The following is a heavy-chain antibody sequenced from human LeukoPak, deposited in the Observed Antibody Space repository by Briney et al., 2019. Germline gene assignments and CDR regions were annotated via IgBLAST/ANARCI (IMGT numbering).Heavy chain of an antibody. CDR3: ARSKSSGSSPDY. J-gene: IGHJ4*02. Sequence: ASVKVSCKASGGTFSSYAISWVRQAPGQGLEWMGGIIPIFGTANYAQKFQGRVTITTDESTSTAYMELSSLRSEDTVVYYCARSKSSGSSPDYWGQGTLVTVSS. D-gene: IGHD3-10*01. CDR2: IIPIFGTA. V-gene: IGHV1-69*05. CDR1: GGTFSSYA.